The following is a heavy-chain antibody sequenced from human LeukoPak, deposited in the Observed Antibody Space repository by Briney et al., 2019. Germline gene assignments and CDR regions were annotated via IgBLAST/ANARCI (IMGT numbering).Heavy chain of an antibody. J-gene: IGHJ4*02. CDR2: ITASGEST. CDR3: GEIQSGNKFDY. Sequence: GGSLRLSCAAAGFTFSNYAMSWVRQAAGKGLEWVSAITASGESTYYADSVKGRFTIARDNSKNTLYLQMNSLRVEDTAVYYCGEIQSGNKFDYWGRGTQVTVSS. D-gene: IGHD5-12*01. V-gene: IGHV3-23*01. CDR1: GFTFSNYA.